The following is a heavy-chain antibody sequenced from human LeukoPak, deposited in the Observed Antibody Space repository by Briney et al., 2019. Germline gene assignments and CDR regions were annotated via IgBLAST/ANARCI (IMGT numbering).Heavy chain of an antibody. Sequence: PGGSLRLSCAASGFTFSSYAMHWVRQAPGKGLEWVAVISYDGSNKYYADSVRGRFTISRDNSKNTLYLQMNSLRAEDTAVYYCARVASSGWEFYYYYYMDVWGKGTTVTISS. CDR2: ISYDGSNK. CDR3: ARVASSGWEFYYYYYMDV. CDR1: GFTFSSYA. J-gene: IGHJ6*03. D-gene: IGHD6-19*01. V-gene: IGHV3-30*04.